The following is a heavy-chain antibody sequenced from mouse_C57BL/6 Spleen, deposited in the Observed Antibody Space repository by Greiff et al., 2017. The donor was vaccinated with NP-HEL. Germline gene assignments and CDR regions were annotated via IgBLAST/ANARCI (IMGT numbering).Heavy chain of an antibody. CDR1: GFSLTSYA. CDR3: ARNRYYAQDYAMDY. J-gene: IGHJ4*01. CDR2: IWTGGGT. V-gene: IGHV2-9-1*01. D-gene: IGHD1-1*01. Sequence: QVQLQQSGPGLVAPSQSLSITCTVSGFSLTSYAISWVRQPPGKGLAWLGVIWTGGGTNYNSALKSRLSISKDNSKSQVFVKMNSLQTDDTARYYGARNRYYAQDYAMDYWGQGTSVTVSS.